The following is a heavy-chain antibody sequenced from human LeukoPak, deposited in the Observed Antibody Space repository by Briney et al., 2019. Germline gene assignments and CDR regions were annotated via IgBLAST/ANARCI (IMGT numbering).Heavy chain of an antibody. CDR3: ARDLFGLNSGTHPDY. CDR1: GYTFTSYY. V-gene: IGHV1-46*01. Sequence: ASVKVSCKASGYTFTSYYMHWVRQAPGQGLEWMGIINPSGGSTSYAQKFQGRVTMTRDTSTSTVYMELSSLRSEDTAVYYCARDLFGLNSGTHPDYWGQGTLVTVSS. CDR2: INPSGGST. J-gene: IGHJ4*02. D-gene: IGHD1-26*01.